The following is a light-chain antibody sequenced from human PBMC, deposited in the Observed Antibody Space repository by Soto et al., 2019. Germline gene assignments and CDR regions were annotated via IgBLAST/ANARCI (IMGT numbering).Light chain of an antibody. CDR1: QSVSNNY. CDR2: GAS. J-gene: IGKJ1*01. CDR3: QQLTDWPPQWT. V-gene: IGKV3D-20*02. Sequence: EIVLTQSPGTLSLSPGERATLSCRASQSVSNNYLAWYQQKPGQAPRLLIYGASNRATGIPDRFSGSGSGTDFTLTISRLEPEDFAVYYCQQLTDWPPQWTFGQGTKVDIK.